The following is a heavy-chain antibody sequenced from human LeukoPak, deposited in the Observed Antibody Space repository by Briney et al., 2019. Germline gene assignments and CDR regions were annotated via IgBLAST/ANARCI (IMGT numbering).Heavy chain of an antibody. Sequence: SETLSLTCAVYGGSFSGYYWSWIRQPPGKGLEWIGEINHSGSTNYNPSLRSRVTISVDTSKNQFSLKLSSVTAADTAVCYCASGPAGAASAEYYFDYWGQGTLVTVSS. CDR1: GGSFSGYY. CDR2: INHSGST. D-gene: IGHD2-15*01. CDR3: ASGPAGAASAEYYFDY. V-gene: IGHV4-34*01. J-gene: IGHJ4*02.